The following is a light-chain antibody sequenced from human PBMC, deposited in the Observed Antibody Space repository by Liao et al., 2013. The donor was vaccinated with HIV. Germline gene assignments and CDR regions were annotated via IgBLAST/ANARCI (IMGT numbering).Light chain of an antibody. V-gene: IGLV3-1*01. CDR2: QDS. J-gene: IGLJ3*02. CDR1: KLGDKY. CDR3: QAWDSSSAV. Sequence: SYELTQPPSVSVSPGQTASITCSGDKLGDKYACWYQQKPGQSPVLVIYQDSRRPSGIPERFFGSNSGSTATLTIIETQALDEADYYCQAWDSSSAVFGGGTKLTVL.